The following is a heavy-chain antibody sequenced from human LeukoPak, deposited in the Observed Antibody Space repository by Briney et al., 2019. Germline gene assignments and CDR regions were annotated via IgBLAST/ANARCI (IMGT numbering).Heavy chain of an antibody. CDR1: GGSISSYY. J-gene: IGHJ1*01. D-gene: IGHD6-13*01. V-gene: IGHV4-59*01. CDR3: ARGYSSWNP. CDR2: IYYSGST. Sequence: NPSETLSLTCTVSGGSISSYYWSWIRQPPGKGLEWIGYIYYSGSTNYNPSLKSRVTISVDTSKNQFSLKLSSVTAADTAVYYCARGYSSWNPWGQGTLVTVSS.